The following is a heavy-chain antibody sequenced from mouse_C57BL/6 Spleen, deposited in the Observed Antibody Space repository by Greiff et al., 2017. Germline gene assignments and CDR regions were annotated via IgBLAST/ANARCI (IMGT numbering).Heavy chain of an antibody. Sequence: QVQLQQSGAELVKPGASVKLSCKASGYTFTSYWMQWVKQRPGQGLEWIGEIDPSDSYTNYNQKFKGKATLTVDTASSTAYMQLSSLTSEDSAVYYCASRAVASDFDVWGTGTTVTVSS. D-gene: IGHD3-3*01. CDR2: IDPSDSYT. CDR3: ASRAVASDFDV. CDR1: GYTFTSYW. J-gene: IGHJ1*03. V-gene: IGHV1-50*01.